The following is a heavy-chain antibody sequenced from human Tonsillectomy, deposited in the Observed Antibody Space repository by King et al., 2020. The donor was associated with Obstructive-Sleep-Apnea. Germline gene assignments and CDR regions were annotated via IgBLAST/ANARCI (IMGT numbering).Heavy chain of an antibody. D-gene: IGHD6-13*01. CDR1: GGSISGSSYY. J-gene: IGHJ3*02. CDR3: AKDRGSRSWYEGVFDI. V-gene: IGHV4-39*07. CDR2: IYYSGSS. Sequence: QLQESGPRLVKPSETLSLTCTVSGGSISGSSYYWGWIRQPPGKGLEWIGSIYYSGSSYYNPSLKSRVTISVDTSMNQFSLNLSSVTAADTAVYYCAKDRGSRSWYEGVFDIWGQGTMVTASS.